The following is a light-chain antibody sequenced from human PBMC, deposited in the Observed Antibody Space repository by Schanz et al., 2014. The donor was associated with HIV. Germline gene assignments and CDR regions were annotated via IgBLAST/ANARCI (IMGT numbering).Light chain of an antibody. J-gene: IGKJ2*01. V-gene: IGKV1-39*01. Sequence: DIQMTQSPSPLSASIGDTITITCRASQAIRADLGWYQQKPGRAPKLLIYAASSLQSGVPSRFSGSGSGTDFTLTISSLHPEDFATYYCHQSYSTPYTFGQGTKVEIK. CDR1: QAIRAD. CDR2: AAS. CDR3: HQSYSTPYT.